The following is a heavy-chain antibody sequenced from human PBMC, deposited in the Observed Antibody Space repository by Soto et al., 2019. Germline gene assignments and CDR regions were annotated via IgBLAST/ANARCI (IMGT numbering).Heavy chain of an antibody. CDR3: ARIRDAAATGGSFDI. CDR1: GFTLSSYA. Sequence: QVQLVESGGGVVQPGGSLRLSCAASGFTLSSYAMYWVRQVAGKGLEWVGVISHDGNNRYYRDSVKGRFTIARDSSENTLFLEMNSQRDEDTAVYYCARIRDAAATGGSFDIWGQGSVVTVSS. D-gene: IGHD6-25*01. J-gene: IGHJ3*02. V-gene: IGHV3-30-3*01. CDR2: ISHDGNNR.